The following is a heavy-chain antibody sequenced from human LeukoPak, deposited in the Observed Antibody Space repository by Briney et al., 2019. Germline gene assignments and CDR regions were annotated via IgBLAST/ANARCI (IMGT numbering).Heavy chain of an antibody. CDR2: ISYDGSNK. Sequence: GGSLRLSCAASGFTFSSYAMHWVRQAPGKGLEWVAVISYDGSNKYYADSVKGRFTISRDNSKNTLYLQMNSLRAEDTAVYYCAVEYKGSYFDYWGQGTLVTVSS. CDR1: GFTFSSYA. J-gene: IGHJ4*02. V-gene: IGHV3-30*04. D-gene: IGHD1-1*01. CDR3: AVEYKGSYFDY.